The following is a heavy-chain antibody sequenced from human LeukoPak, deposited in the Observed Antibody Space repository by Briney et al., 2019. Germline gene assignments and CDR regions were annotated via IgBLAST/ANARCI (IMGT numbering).Heavy chain of an antibody. CDR1: GFTFTSYS. CDR3: AKEGKWDVTPFDY. Sequence: PGGSLRLSCAASGFTFTSYSMNWVRQAAGKGLEWVSTISGGGGSTYYADSVKGRFTISRDNSKNTLYLQVNSLRAEDTAVYYCAKEGKWDVTPFDYWGQGTLVTVSS. J-gene: IGHJ4*02. D-gene: IGHD1-26*01. CDR2: ISGGGGST. V-gene: IGHV3-23*01.